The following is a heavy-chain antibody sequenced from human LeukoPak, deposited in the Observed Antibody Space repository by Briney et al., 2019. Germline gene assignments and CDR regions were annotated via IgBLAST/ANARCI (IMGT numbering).Heavy chain of an antibody. CDR1: GFSFSTYS. CDR2: IRGSGADK. J-gene: IGHJ4*02. CDR3: AKISWDGRGTFD. Sequence: GGSLRLSCAASGFSFSTYSMSWVRQAPGKGLEWVSSIRGSGADKYYADSVKGRFSISRDNSQDTLSLQMNSLRAEDTAVHYCAKISWDGRGTFDWGRGTLVTVSS. V-gene: IGHV3-23*01. D-gene: IGHD1/OR15-1a*01.